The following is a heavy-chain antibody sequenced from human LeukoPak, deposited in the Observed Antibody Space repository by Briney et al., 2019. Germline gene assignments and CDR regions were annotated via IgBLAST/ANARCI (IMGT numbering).Heavy chain of an antibody. Sequence: KASETLSLTCTVSGGSISSGSYYWSWIRQPAGKGLEWIGRIYTSGSTNYNPSLKSRVTISLDRSKNQFSLNLTSVTAADTAVYYCARVGAAAGTNWFDPWGQGTLVTVSS. CDR1: GGSISSGSYY. CDR2: IYTSGST. D-gene: IGHD6-13*01. J-gene: IGHJ5*02. V-gene: IGHV4-61*02. CDR3: ARVGAAAGTNWFDP.